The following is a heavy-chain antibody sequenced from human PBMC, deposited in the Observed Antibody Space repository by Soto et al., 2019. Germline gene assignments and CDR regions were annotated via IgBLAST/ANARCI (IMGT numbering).Heavy chain of an antibody. CDR3: AIEFGSEVQVSHPYYNSCMDF. D-gene: IGHD3-10*01. CDR1: GFTFRSYG. J-gene: IGHJ6*02. Sequence: GGSLRLSCAASGFTFRSYGMHWVRQAPGKGLEWVALMSFDGSNKYYADSVRGRFTISSDNSKSTLYLQMDILRPEDTAVYYCAIEFGSEVQVSHPYYNSCMDFWGQGATVTVPS. CDR2: MSFDGSNK. V-gene: IGHV3-30*03.